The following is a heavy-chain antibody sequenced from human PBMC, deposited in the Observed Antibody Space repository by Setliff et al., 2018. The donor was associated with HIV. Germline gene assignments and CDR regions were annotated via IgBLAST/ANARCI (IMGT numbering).Heavy chain of an antibody. D-gene: IGHD4-17*01. Sequence: PSETLSLTCTVSGGSVGSASYYWSWVRQPPGKGLEWIGYIYYTWSTKYNPSLKSRVTMSIDTSKNQFSLKLSSVTAADSGVYYCARDPPGYGDSKDYWGQGTLVTVSS. CDR3: ARDPPGYGDSKDY. V-gene: IGHV4-61*01. CDR1: GGSVGSASYY. CDR2: IYYTWST. J-gene: IGHJ4*02.